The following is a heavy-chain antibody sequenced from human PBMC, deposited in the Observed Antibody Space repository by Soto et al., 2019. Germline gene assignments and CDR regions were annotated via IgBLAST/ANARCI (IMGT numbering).Heavy chain of an antibody. V-gene: IGHV3-30*18. CDR2: ISYEGSNK. CDR3: AKDWYSYGPHYFDY. J-gene: IGHJ4*02. D-gene: IGHD5-18*01. Sequence: PGGSLRLSCAASGFTFSSYGMHWVRQAPGKGLEWVAVISYEGSNKYYADSVKGRFIISRDNSENTLYLQMNSLRAEDTAVYYCAKDWYSYGPHYFDYWGQGTLVTVSS. CDR1: GFTFSSYG.